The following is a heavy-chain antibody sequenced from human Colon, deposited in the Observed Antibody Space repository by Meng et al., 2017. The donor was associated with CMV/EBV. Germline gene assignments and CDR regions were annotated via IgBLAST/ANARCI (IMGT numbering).Heavy chain of an antibody. CDR1: GYTFNPYY. D-gene: IGHD1-26*01. J-gene: IGHJ4*02. CDR2: MLPKTGAL. CDR3: ASLSGGDFDY. V-gene: IGHV1-2*02. Sequence: QGHLVQSGAAEKKPGASVKVSCKASGYTFNPYYIHWVRQAPGQGLEWVGCMLPKTGALDYAQKFRGRITLTTDTSMNTAYMELSRLRSDDTAVYYCASLSGGDFDYWGQGTLVTVSS.